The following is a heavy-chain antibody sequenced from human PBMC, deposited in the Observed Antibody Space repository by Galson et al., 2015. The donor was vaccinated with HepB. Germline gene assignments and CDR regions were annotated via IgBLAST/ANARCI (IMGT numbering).Heavy chain of an antibody. D-gene: IGHD1-26*01. CDR2: IYSGGST. V-gene: IGHV3-53*01. CDR1: GFTVSSNY. J-gene: IGHJ4*02. CDR3: ARDNVVGATDY. Sequence: SLRLSCAASGFTVSSNYMSWVRQAPGKGLEWVSVIYSGGSTYYADSVKGRFTISRDNSKNTLYLQMNSLRAEDTAVYYCARDNVVGATDYWGQGTLVTVSS.